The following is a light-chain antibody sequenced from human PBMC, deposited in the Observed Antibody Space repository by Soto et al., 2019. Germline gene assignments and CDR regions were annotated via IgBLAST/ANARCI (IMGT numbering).Light chain of an antibody. Sequence: DIQMTQSPTSLSASVGESVTITCQARQDISNFLNWYQQKPGKAPKLLIHEASNLETGVTSRFSESGSGTDITFTCSSLQPKDVATYYCQLYDSLPYSFGRGTKLEIK. CDR2: EAS. V-gene: IGKV1-33*01. CDR3: QLYDSLPYS. CDR1: QDISNF. J-gene: IGKJ2*01.